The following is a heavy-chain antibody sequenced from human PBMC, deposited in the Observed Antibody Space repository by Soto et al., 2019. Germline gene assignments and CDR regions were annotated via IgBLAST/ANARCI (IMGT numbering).Heavy chain of an antibody. J-gene: IGHJ4*02. Sequence: QTGGSLRLSCAASGLTFSSYAMSWVRQAPGKGLEWVSSISGRGGNTYYADSVKGRFTISRDNSKNTLYLQMNSLRVEDTAVYYCAKERTVTTADFDYWGQGTLVTVSS. CDR2: ISGRGGNT. V-gene: IGHV3-23*01. CDR1: GLTFSSYA. D-gene: IGHD4-4*01. CDR3: AKERTVTTADFDY.